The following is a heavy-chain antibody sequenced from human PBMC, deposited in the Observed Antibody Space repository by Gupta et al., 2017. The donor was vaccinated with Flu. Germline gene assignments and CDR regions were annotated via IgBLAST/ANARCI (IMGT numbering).Heavy chain of an antibody. CDR2: IRSRTNSYAT. V-gene: IGHV3-73*02. CDR1: GLIFRASA. D-gene: IGHD3-3*01. J-gene: IGHJ5*02. CDR3: TTFAKDPGVTTMGASIRTRTGFDP. Sequence: EVQLVESGGDLVQPGGSLKLSCTASGLIFRASALHWVRQAPGKGLEWVGRIRSRTNSYATEYGGSVKGRFTISRDDSTNTTYLQMKDLQVEDTATYYCTTFAKDPGVTTMGASIRTRTGFDPWGQGTRVTVSS.